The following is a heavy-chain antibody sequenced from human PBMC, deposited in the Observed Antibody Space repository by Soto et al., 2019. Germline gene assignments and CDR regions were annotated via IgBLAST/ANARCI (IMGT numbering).Heavy chain of an antibody. CDR1: GFSLSTGVG. CDR3: AQKSYYGSGSLDY. D-gene: IGHD3-10*01. V-gene: IGHV2-5*02. Sequence: QITLKESGPTLVKPTQTLTLTCTFSGFSLSTGVGVGWIRQPPGKALECLALIYWDDDKRYSSSLKSRLTITKDNSNNQVVLIMTNMDPVDTATYYCAQKSYYGSGSLDYWGQGILVTVSS. J-gene: IGHJ4*02. CDR2: IYWDDDK.